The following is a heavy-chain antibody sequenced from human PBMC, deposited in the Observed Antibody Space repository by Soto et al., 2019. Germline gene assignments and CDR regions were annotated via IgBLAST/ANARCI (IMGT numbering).Heavy chain of an antibody. V-gene: IGHV1-18*01. J-gene: IGHJ6*02. CDR3: AGGHGVIIGAMDV. Sequence: QVQLVQSGAEVKKPGASVKVSCKSSGYRFETYAMNWVRQAPGQGLEWMGWTSSYNIDTFYAEKFQDRVSMTTDTSTGTAYMERRSLRSDDTAGYYCAGGHGVIIGAMDVWGQGTAVTVAS. CDR2: TSSYNIDT. D-gene: IGHD2-21*01. CDR1: GYRFETYA.